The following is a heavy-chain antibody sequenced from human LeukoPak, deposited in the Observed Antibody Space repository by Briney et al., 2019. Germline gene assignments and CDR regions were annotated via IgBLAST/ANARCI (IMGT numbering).Heavy chain of an antibody. CDR2: IIPIFGTA. CDR1: GGTFSSYA. V-gene: IGHV1-69*13. CDR3: AKSGRRGSYCGGDCYAGWFDP. J-gene: IGHJ5*02. Sequence: ASVKVSCKASGGTFSSYAISWVRQAPGQGLEWMGGIIPIFGTANYAQKFQGRVTITADESTSTAYMELSSLRSEDTAVYYCAKSGRRGSYCGGDCYAGWFDPWGQGTLDTVSS. D-gene: IGHD2-21*02.